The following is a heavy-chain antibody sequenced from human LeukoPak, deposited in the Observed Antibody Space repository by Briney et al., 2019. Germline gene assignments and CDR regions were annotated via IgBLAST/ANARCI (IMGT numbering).Heavy chain of an antibody. CDR1: GSNFSSYA. J-gene: IGHJ6*02. CDR3: ARLSPLLLIPGYSNYYPSMDV. V-gene: IGHV3-23*01. Sequence: GRSLRLSCAASGSNFSSYAMSWARHAPGKWLQWVSGVDSGGSTYYADFVRGRFTLSRDNSKNSLWLLMCSLRVDDAAVYYCARLSPLLLIPGYSNYYPSMDVWGQGTTVTVSS. D-gene: IGHD2-15*01. CDR2: VDSGGST.